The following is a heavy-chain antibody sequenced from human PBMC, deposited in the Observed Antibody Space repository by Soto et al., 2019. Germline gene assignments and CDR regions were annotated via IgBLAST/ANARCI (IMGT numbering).Heavy chain of an antibody. J-gene: IGHJ3*02. CDR2: IWYDGSNK. Sequence: GGSLRLSCAASGFTFSSYGMHWVRQSLGKGLEWVAVIWYDGSNKYYADSVKGRFTISRDNSKNTLYLQMNSLRAEDTAVYYCASRDYGETNAFDIWGQGTMVTVSS. D-gene: IGHD4-17*01. CDR1: GFTFSSYG. CDR3: ASRDYGETNAFDI. V-gene: IGHV3-33*01.